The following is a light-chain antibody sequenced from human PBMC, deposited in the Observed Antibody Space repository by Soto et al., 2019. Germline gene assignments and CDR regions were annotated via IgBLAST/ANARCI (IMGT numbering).Light chain of an antibody. CDR2: TGS. CDR1: QGIKNW. Sequence: DIPITQSPSYVSASVGDRVPLTCRASQGIKNWLAWYQQKPGKAPNLLIYTGSSLQSGVPSRFSGSGSGTDFTLTINSLQPEDFATYYCQQAASFPITFGQGTRLEIK. CDR3: QQAASFPIT. V-gene: IGKV1-12*01. J-gene: IGKJ5*01.